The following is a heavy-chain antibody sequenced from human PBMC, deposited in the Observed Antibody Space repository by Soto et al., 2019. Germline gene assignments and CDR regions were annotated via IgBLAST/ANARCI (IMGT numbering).Heavy chain of an antibody. J-gene: IGHJ4*02. CDR3: ARDNAGTVTSY. V-gene: IGHV1-69*08. Sequence: QVQLVQSGAEVKKSGSSVKVSCKASGGTFSSYTISWVRQAPGQGLEWMGRIIPILGIANYAQKFQGRVTITADKSTSTAYMELSSLRSEDTAVYYCARDNAGTVTSYWGQGTLVTVSS. CDR2: IIPILGIA. D-gene: IGHD4-17*01. CDR1: GGTFSSYT.